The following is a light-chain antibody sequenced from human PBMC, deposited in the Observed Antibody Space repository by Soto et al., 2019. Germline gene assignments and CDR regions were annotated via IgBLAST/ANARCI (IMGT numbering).Light chain of an antibody. V-gene: IGLV2-18*02. Sequence: QSVLTQPPSVSGSPGQSVTISCTGTSSDVGAYNRVSWYQQPPGAAPKLMICDVSNRPSGVPERFSGSKSGNTASLTIFGLQAEDEAYYYCSSFTTSSTYVFGTGTKVTVL. CDR2: DVS. J-gene: IGLJ1*01. CDR3: SSFTTSSTYV. CDR1: SSDVGAYNR.